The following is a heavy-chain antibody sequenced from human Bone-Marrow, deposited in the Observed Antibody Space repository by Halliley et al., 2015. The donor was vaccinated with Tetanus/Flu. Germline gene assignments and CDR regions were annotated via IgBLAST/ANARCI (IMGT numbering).Heavy chain of an antibody. CDR1: GYKFPDYW. CDR3: ATPMGDY. Sequence: MQLVQSGAEVKKPGESLRISCKASGYKFPDYWISWVRQLPGKGLEWMGKIEPSDSSVIYNPSFQGHVTMSVDKSISTAYLYWSSLTASDTAMYYCATPMGDYWGRGTHVTVSS. V-gene: IGHV5-10-1*01. D-gene: IGHD2-8*01. J-gene: IGHJ4*02. CDR2: IEPSDSSV.